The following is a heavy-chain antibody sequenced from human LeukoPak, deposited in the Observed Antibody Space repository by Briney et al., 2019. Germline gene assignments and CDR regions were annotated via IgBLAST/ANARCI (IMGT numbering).Heavy chain of an antibody. D-gene: IGHD3-22*01. J-gene: IGHJ1*01. CDR3: AIMHGYYDGTGYWVQ. Sequence: GGSLRLSCAASGFTFSGYAMNWVRQAPGKGLEGVSVISGSGASTYSADSVKGRFTISRDNSKTTLYLQMNSLRDEDTAVYYCAIMHGYYDGTGYWVQWGQGTLVTVSS. V-gene: IGHV3-23*01. CDR1: GFTFSGYA. CDR2: ISGSGAST.